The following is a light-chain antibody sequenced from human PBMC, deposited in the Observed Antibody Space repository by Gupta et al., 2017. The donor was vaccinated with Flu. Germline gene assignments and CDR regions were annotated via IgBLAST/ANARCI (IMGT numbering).Light chain of an antibody. CDR3: QQSYNTPPA. V-gene: IGKV4-1*01. CDR1: QSLLDNSNNKNY. J-gene: IGKJ1*01. CDR2: WAS. Sequence: FLGERATINCKSSQSLLDNSNNKNYLAWYQQRPGQSPKLLIYWASTRESGVPDRFSGSGSGTDCTLTSTRLQAEDVAVYCCQQSYNTPPAFGQGTKVEIK.